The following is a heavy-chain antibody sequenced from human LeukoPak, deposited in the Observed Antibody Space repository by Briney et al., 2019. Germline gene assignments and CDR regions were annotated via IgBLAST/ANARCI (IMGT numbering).Heavy chain of an antibody. CDR1: GGSFSGYY. Sequence: SETLSLTCAVYGGSFSGYYWSWIRQPPGKGLEWIGEINHSGSTNYNPSLKSRVTISVDTSKSQFPLKLSSVTAADTAVYYCARSKVPATGNWFDPWGQGTLVTVSS. V-gene: IGHV4-34*01. J-gene: IGHJ5*02. CDR3: ARSKVPATGNWFDP. D-gene: IGHD2-21*02. CDR2: INHSGST.